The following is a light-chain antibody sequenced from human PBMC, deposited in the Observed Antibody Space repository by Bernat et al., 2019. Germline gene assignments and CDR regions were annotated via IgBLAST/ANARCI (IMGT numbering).Light chain of an antibody. CDR2: EVT. Sequence: QSALTQPPSVSGSPGQSVTTSCTGTRSDVGSHNRVSWYQQSPGTAPKLIIYEVTNRPAGVPDRFSGSKSGNTASLTISGLQAADEADYYCSSYTRTSTFVFGTGTKVTVL. V-gene: IGLV2-18*02. CDR3: SSYTRTSTFV. J-gene: IGLJ1*01. CDR1: RSDVGSHNR.